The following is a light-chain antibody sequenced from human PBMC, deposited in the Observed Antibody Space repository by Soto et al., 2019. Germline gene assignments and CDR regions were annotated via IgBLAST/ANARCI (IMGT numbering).Light chain of an antibody. V-gene: IGKV3-20*01. J-gene: IGKJ4*01. CDR1: QSVNNNY. CDR2: GAS. CDR3: QPYYTSLPYT. Sequence: EIVLTQSPGTLSLSPGDRATLSCEASQSVNNNYLAWYQHKPGQAPRLLIYGASSRATGIPDRFSGSGSGTDFTLSIRRLEPEDFAVYYCQPYYTSLPYTFGGGTKVEIK.